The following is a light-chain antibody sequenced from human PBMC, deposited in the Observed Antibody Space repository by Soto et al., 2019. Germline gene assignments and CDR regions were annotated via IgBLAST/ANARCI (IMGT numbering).Light chain of an antibody. V-gene: IGKV1-39*01. CDR1: HDIGNH. CDR2: SAF. CDR3: EQSYSVPLT. J-gene: IGKJ4*01. Sequence: DIQMTQSPSSLSISVGDRVTITCRSSHDIGNHLNWYQQKPGKAPQLHLYSAFTLQSWVPSRFSGRGSGTAFTLTISSLQREDSATYFCEQSYSVPLTFGGGTKVEV.